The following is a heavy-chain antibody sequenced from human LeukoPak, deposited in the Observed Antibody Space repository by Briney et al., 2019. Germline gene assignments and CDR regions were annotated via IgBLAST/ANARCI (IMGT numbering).Heavy chain of an antibody. CDR2: IIPIFGTA. Sequence: SVKVSCEASGGTFSSYAISWVRQAPGQGLEWMGGIIPIFGTANYAQKFQGRVTITTDESTSTAYMELSSLRSEDTAVYYCARAERGYSYGYYYYFDYWGQGTLVTVSS. CDR1: GGTFSSYA. J-gene: IGHJ4*02. CDR3: ARAERGYSYGYYYYFDY. V-gene: IGHV1-69*05. D-gene: IGHD5-18*01.